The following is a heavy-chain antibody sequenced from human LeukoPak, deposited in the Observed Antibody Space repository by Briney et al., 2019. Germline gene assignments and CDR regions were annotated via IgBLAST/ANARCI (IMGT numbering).Heavy chain of an antibody. CDR3: ARDGVNYYDSSGYYNWFDP. CDR2: INPSSGGT. Sequence: ASVKVSCKVSGYTFTGYYLHWVRQAPGQGLEWMGRINPSSGGTNYAQKFQGRVTMTRDTSISTAYMELSRLRSDDTAVYYCARDGVNYYDSSGYYNWFDPWGQGTLVTVSS. D-gene: IGHD3-22*01. CDR1: GYTFTGYY. J-gene: IGHJ5*02. V-gene: IGHV1-2*06.